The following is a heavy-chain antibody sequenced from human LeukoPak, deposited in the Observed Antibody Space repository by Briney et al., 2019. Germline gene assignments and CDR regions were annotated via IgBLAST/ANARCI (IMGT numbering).Heavy chain of an antibody. CDR2: ITSGGVKT. D-gene: IGHD2-21*02. CDR3: VRGGTYCGGDCYFDY. J-gene: IGHJ4*02. V-gene: IGHV3-21*01. Sequence: PGGSLRLSCADSGPTFSNYAMTWVRQPPGKGLEWVAAITSGGVKTYYADSVKGRFTISRDNAKNSLYLQMNSLRAEDTAVYYCVRGGTYCGGDCYFDYWGQGTLVTVSS. CDR1: GPTFSNYA.